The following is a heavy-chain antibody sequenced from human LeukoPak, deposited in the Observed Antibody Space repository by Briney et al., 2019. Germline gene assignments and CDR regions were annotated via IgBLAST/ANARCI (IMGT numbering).Heavy chain of an antibody. Sequence: RASVKVSCKASGYTFTSYAIHWVRQAPGQGLEWMGWTTPSGGTDYPQKFQGRVAITWDTSITTAYMDLSRLTSDDTAVYYCARDRYGDGFAHLDYWGQGALVTVSS. CDR2: TTPSGGT. D-gene: IGHD5-24*01. CDR1: GYTFTSYA. CDR3: ARDRYGDGFAHLDY. J-gene: IGHJ4*02. V-gene: IGHV1-2*02.